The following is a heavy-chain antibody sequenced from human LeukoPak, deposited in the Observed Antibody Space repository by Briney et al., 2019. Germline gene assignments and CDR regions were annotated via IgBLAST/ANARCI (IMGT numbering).Heavy chain of an antibody. J-gene: IGHJ4*02. Sequence: PGGSLRLSCTVSGFTVSTNSMSWVRQAPGKGLEWVSFIYSDNTHYSDSVKGRFTISRDNSKNSLYLQMNSLRPEDTAVYYFAKDRSKGSYGDEFDHWGQGTLVTVSS. V-gene: IGHV3-66*03. CDR3: AKDRSKGSYGDEFDH. CDR2: IYSDNT. CDR1: GFTVSTNS. D-gene: IGHD1-26*01.